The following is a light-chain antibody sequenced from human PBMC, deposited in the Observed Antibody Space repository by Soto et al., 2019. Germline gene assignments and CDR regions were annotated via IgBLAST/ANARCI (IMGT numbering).Light chain of an antibody. CDR2: GTS. CDR3: QQYGSSPRT. J-gene: IGKJ1*01. Sequence: EIVLTQSPGTLSLSPGDRATLFCRASQSVSSNYLAWYQQKPGQAPRLLIFGTSSRATGIPDRFSGSGSETDFTLTINRLEPEDFAVYYCQQYGSSPRTFGQGTKVEIK. CDR1: QSVSSNY. V-gene: IGKV3-20*01.